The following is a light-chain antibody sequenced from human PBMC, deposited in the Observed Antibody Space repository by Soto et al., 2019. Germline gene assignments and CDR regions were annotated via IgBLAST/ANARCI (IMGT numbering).Light chain of an antibody. CDR2: AAS. J-gene: IGKJ4*01. V-gene: IGKV3-15*01. Sequence: EIVMTQSPATLSLSPGEGATLSCRASQSVSSHLAWYQQKPGQAPRLLIYAASKRATGVPDRFIGGGSETEFTLIISSLQSEDSAIYFCQQYNKWPPLTLGGGTRVEIK. CDR1: QSVSSH. CDR3: QQYNKWPPLT.